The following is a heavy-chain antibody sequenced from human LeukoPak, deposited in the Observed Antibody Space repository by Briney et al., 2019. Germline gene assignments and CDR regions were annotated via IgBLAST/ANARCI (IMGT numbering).Heavy chain of an antibody. CDR3: TTGYDYVWGSYMYYFDY. J-gene: IGHJ4*02. CDR1: GFTFSNAW. Sequence: GGSLRLSCAASGFTFSNAWMSWVRQAPGKGLEWVGRIKSKTDGGTTDYAAPVKGRFTISRDDSKNTLYLQMNSLNTEDTAVYYCTTGYDYVWGSYMYYFDYWGQGTLVTVSS. D-gene: IGHD3-16*01. V-gene: IGHV3-15*01. CDR2: IKSKTDGGTT.